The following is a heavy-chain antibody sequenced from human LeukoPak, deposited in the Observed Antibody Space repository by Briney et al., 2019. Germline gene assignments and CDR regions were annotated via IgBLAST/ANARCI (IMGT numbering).Heavy chain of an antibody. CDR2: IYYSGST. CDR1: GGSISSSSYY. CDR3: ARRLGFPFDRMDV. J-gene: IGHJ6*02. D-gene: IGHD3-9*01. Sequence: SETLSLTCTVSGGSISSSSYYWGWIRQPPGKGLEWIGSIYYSGSTYYNPSLKSRVTISADTSKNQFSLKLSSVTAADTAVYYCARRLGFPFDRMDVWGQGTTVTVSS. V-gene: IGHV4-39*01.